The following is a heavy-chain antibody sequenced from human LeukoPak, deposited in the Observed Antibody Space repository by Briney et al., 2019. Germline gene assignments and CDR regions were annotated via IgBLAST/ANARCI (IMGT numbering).Heavy chain of an antibody. CDR2: ISGSSSTI. V-gene: IGHV3-48*01. CDR1: GFTFSFYS. J-gene: IGHJ3*02. D-gene: IGHD3-22*01. Sequence: GGSLRLSCAASGFTFSFYSMNWVRQAPGRGLEWVSYISGSSSTIYYADSVRGRFIISRDNSKNTLYLQMSSLRVEDTALYYCAASITMIDDALDMWGQGTMITVSS. CDR3: AASITMIDDALDM.